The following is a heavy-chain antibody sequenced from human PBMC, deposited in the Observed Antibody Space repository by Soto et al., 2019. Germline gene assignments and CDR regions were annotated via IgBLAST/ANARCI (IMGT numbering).Heavy chain of an antibody. Sequence: QVQLVESGGGVVQPGRSLRLSCAASGFTFSSYGMHWVRQAPGKGLEWVGVIWYDGSNKYYADSVKGRFTISRDNSKNTLYLQMNSLRAEDTAVYYCARDKSSGAFDIWGQGTMVTVSS. CDR1: GFTFSSYG. J-gene: IGHJ3*02. CDR2: IWYDGSNK. CDR3: ARDKSSGAFDI. D-gene: IGHD3-10*01. V-gene: IGHV3-33*01.